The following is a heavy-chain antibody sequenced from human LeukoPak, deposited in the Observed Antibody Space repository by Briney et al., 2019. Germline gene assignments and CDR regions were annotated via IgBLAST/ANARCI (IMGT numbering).Heavy chain of an antibody. CDR2: IRATAGTT. D-gene: IGHD6-13*01. CDR3: TKGGYTTYFDY. CDR1: GFTFSSYT. V-gene: IGHV3-23*01. J-gene: IGHJ4*02. Sequence: GGSLRLSCAASGFTFSSYTMTWVRQAPGKGLEWVSAIRATAGTTYYEDSVKGRFTISRDNSKNTQWLQMNSLRVEDTAVYYCTKGGYTTYFDYWGQGTLVTVSS.